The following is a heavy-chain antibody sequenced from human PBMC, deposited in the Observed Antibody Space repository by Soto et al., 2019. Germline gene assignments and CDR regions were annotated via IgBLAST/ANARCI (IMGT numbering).Heavy chain of an antibody. Sequence: XTLSLPCTVSGGSFSSGDYYWSWIRQPPGKGLEWIGYIYYSGSTNYKPSLKSRVSISLDTSKKQFSLRLTSVPAADTAVYYCARIPVDTYMINWFDPWGQGTLVTVSS. CDR2: IYYSGST. J-gene: IGHJ5*02. V-gene: IGHV4-61*08. D-gene: IGHD5-18*01. CDR3: ARIPVDTYMINWFDP. CDR1: GGSFSSGDYY.